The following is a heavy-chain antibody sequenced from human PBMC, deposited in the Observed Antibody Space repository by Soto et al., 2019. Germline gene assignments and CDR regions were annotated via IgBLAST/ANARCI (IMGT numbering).Heavy chain of an antibody. CDR1: GFTFSNYA. V-gene: IGHV3-23*01. D-gene: IGHD3-10*01. CDR3: AKRKVPQLFGEGLDY. J-gene: IGHJ4*02. CDR2: ISGSGGST. Sequence: GGSLRLSCAASGFTFSNYAMSWVRQAPGKGLEWVSVISGSGGSTYYADSVKGRLTVSRDNSKNTLYLQLNSLRAEDTALYFCAKRKVPQLFGEGLDYWGQRTLVTVSS.